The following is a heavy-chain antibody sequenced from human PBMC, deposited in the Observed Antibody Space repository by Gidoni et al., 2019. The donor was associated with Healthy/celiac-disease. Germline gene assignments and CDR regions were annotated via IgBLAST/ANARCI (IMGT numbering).Heavy chain of an antibody. D-gene: IGHD6-19*01. V-gene: IGHV1-18*01. J-gene: IGHJ2*01. CDR2: ISAYNGNT. Sequence: QVQLVQSGAEVKKPGASVKVSCKASGYTFTSSGISWVRQAPGQGLEWMGWISAYNGNTNYAQKLQGRVTMTTDTSTSTAYMELRSLRSDDTAVYYCARAQVVAVAGTSGYFDLWGRGTLVTVSS. CDR3: ARAQVVAVAGTSGYFDL. CDR1: GYTFTSSG.